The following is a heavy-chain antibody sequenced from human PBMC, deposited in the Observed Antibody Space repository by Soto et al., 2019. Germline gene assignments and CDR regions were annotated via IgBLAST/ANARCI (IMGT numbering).Heavy chain of an antibody. CDR3: ARDKIGIEYYFDY. D-gene: IGHD1-1*01. CDR2: IWYDGSNK. Sequence: GGSLRLSCAASGFTFSSYGMHWVRQAPGKGLEWVAVIWYDGSNKYYADSVKGRFTISRDNSKNTLYLQMNSLRAEDTAVYYCARDKIGIEYYFDYWGQGTLVTVSS. V-gene: IGHV3-33*01. CDR1: GFTFSSYG. J-gene: IGHJ4*02.